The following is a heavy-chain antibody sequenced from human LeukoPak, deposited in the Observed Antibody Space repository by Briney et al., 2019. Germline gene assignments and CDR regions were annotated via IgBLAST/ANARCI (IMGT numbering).Heavy chain of an antibody. J-gene: IGHJ4*02. V-gene: IGHV3-30*02. CDR2: IRYDGNNK. D-gene: IGHD3-16*01. CDR3: AKDWVFDY. CDR1: GFTFSSYG. Sequence: PGGPLRLSCAASGFTFSSYGMHWVRQAPGKGLEWVAFIRYDGNNKYYADSVKGRFTISRDNSKNTLYPQMNSLRPEDTAVYYCAKDWVFDYWGQGTLVTVSS.